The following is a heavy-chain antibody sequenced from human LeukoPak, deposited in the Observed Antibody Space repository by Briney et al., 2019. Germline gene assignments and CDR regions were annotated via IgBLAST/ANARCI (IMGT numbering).Heavy chain of an antibody. V-gene: IGHV1-8*01. CDR1: GYTFTSYD. Sequence: GASVKVSCKASGYTFTSYDINWVRQATGQGLEWMGWMNPNSGNTGYAQKFQGRVTMTRNTSISTAYMELSSLRSEDTAVYYCARGHLSRPYYDFWSGSKYGMDVWGQGTTVTVSS. D-gene: IGHD3-3*01. J-gene: IGHJ6*02. CDR3: ARGHLSRPYYDFWSGSKYGMDV. CDR2: MNPNSGNT.